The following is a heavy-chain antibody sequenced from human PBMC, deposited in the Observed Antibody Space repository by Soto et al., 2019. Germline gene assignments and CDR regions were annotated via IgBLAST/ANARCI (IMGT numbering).Heavy chain of an antibody. D-gene: IGHD3-22*01. V-gene: IGHV3-23*01. CDR3: AKNPGYYYDSTGYHFDY. J-gene: IGHJ4*02. CDR1: GFTFSNYA. CDR2: LSGSGGST. Sequence: GGSLRLSCAASGFTFSNYAMSWVRQAPGKGLEWVSTLSGSGGSTYYADSVKGRFTISRDNSKNTLYLQMNNLRAEDTAVYYCAKNPGYYYDSTGYHFDYWGQGTLVTVSS.